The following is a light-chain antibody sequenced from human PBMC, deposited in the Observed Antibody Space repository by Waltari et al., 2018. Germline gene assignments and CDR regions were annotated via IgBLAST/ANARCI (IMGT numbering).Light chain of an antibody. J-gene: IGLJ3*02. Sequence: QSALTQPASVSGSPGQSITIFCTGTKSDVGFYNYVSWYQQHPGKAPKVIIYDVSQRPSGISIRFSGSKSGNTASLTISGLQADDEADYYCKSYTGTGSWVFGGGTKLTVL. CDR2: DVS. CDR3: KSYTGTGSWV. CDR1: KSDVGFYNY. V-gene: IGLV2-14*03.